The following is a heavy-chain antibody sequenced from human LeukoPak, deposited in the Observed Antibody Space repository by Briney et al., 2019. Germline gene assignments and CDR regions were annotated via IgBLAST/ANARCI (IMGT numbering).Heavy chain of an antibody. D-gene: IGHD6-19*01. CDR2: IYYSGST. CDR1: GGSISSYY. Sequence: SETLSLTCTVSGGSISSYYWSWIRQPPGKGLEWIGYIYYSGSTNYNPSLKSRVTISVDTSKNQFSLKLSSVTAADTAVYYCATQGYSSGWTRFDPWGQGTLVTVSS. V-gene: IGHV4-59*08. CDR3: ATQGYSSGWTRFDP. J-gene: IGHJ5*02.